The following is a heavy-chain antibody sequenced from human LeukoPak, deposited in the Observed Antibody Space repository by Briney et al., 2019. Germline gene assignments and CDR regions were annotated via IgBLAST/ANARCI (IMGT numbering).Heavy chain of an antibody. CDR3: ARHRTASDY. J-gene: IGHJ4*02. V-gene: IGHV3-69-1*01. D-gene: IGHD3-16*02. Sequence: GGSLRLSCVASGFTFSNAWMNWVRQAPGKGLEWVSSISSSSYIYYADSVKGRFTFSRDNAKNSLYLQMNSLRAEDTAVYYCARHRTASDYWGQGTLVTVSS. CDR2: ISSSSYI. CDR1: GFTFSNAW.